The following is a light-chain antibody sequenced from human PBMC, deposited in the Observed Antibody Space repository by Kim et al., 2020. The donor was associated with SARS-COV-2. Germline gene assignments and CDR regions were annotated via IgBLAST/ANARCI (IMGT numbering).Light chain of an antibody. J-gene: IGLJ3*02. V-gene: IGLV3-1*01. CDR2: QDS. CDR1: KLGDKY. Sequence: YELTQPPSVSVSPGQTASITCSGDKLGDKYACWYQQKPGQSPVLVIYQDSKRPSGIPERFSGSNSGNTATLTISGTQAMDEADYYCQAWDSSLRVFGGG. CDR3: QAWDSSLRV.